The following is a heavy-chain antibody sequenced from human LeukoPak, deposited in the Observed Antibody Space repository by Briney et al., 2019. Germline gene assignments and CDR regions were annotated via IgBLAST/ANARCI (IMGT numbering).Heavy chain of an antibody. CDR2: ISGSGVST. D-gene: IGHD3-22*01. J-gene: IGHJ4*02. CDR3: ATKPAYYFDSSTYSTYDY. CDR1: GITFSSYA. V-gene: IGHV3-23*01. Sequence: GGSLRLSCAASGITFSSYAMSWVRQAPGKGLEWVSAISGSGVSTYYADSVKGRFTISRDNSKNTLYLQMNSLRAEDTAIYYCATKPAYYFDSSTYSTYDYWGRGTLVTVSS.